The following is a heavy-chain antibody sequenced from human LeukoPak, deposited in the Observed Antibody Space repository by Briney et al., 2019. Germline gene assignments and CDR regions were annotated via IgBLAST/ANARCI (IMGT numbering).Heavy chain of an antibody. Sequence: PGGSLRLSCAASGLTFSSHWMHWVRQAPGKGLVWVSRINGDGSNTTYADSVKGRFTISRDNSKSTLYLQMNSLGADDTAVYYCATDGGGSPFDFWGQGTLVIVSS. CDR3: ATDGGGSPFDF. CDR2: INGDGSNT. CDR1: GLTFSSHW. D-gene: IGHD2-15*01. V-gene: IGHV3-74*03. J-gene: IGHJ4*02.